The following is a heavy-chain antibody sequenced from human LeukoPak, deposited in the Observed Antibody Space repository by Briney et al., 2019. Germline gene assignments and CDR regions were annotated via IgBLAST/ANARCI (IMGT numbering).Heavy chain of an antibody. J-gene: IGHJ6*03. V-gene: IGHV3-30*04. CDR3: ARAANDYADYGDDYYYYMDV. D-gene: IGHD4-17*01. CDR2: ISYDGSNK. CDR1: GFTFSSYP. Sequence: GGSLRLSCAASGFTFSSYPMHWVRQAPGKGLEWVAVISYDGSNKYYADSVKGRFTISRDNSKNTLYLQMNSLRTGDTAVYYCARAANDYADYGDDYYYYMDVWGKGTTVTVSS.